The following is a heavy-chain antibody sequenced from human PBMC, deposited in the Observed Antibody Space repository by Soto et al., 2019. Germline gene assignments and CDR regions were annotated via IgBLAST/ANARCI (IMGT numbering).Heavy chain of an antibody. CDR2: INAGNGNT. Sequence: QVQLVQSGAEEKKPGASVKVSCKASGYTFTGYAMHWLRQAPGQRLEWMGWINAGNGNTKYSQKFQGRVTITRDTAASTAYMELSSLRSEDTAVYYCARAVAVPADFDYWGPGTLVTVS. V-gene: IGHV1-3*05. D-gene: IGHD6-19*01. J-gene: IGHJ4*02. CDR1: GYTFTGYA. CDR3: ARAVAVPADFDY.